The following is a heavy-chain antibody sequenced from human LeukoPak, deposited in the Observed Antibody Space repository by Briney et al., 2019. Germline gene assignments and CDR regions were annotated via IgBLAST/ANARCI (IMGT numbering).Heavy chain of an antibody. CDR3: ARHVWCYDSSGYYYFDY. D-gene: IGHD3-22*01. CDR1: GGSISSSSYY. CDR2: IYYSGST. V-gene: IGHV4-39*01. Sequence: SETLSLTCTVSGGSISSSSYYWGWIRQPPGKGLEWIGSIYYSGSTYYNPSLKSRVTISVDTSKNQFSLKLSSVTAADTAVYYCARHVWCYDSSGYYYFDYWGQGTLVTVSS. J-gene: IGHJ4*02.